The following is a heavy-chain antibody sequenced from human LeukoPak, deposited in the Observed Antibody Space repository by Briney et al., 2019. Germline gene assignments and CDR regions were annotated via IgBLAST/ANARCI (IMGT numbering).Heavy chain of an antibody. Sequence: PGGSLRLSCAASGFTFSSYSMNWVRQAPGKGLEWVSSISSSSSYIFYADSVKDRFTISRDNAKNSLYLQMNGLRAEDTAVYYCARSSGYYYFDFDYWGQGTLVTVSS. J-gene: IGHJ4*02. CDR2: ISSSSSYI. CDR1: GFTFSSYS. D-gene: IGHD3-22*01. CDR3: ARSSGYYYFDFDY. V-gene: IGHV3-21*01.